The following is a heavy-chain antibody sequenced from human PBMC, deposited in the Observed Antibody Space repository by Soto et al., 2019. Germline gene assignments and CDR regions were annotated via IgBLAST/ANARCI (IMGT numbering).Heavy chain of an antibody. CDR2: IWYDGNNK. CDR3: ARGNYGASGIDY. D-gene: IGHD1-7*01. Sequence: VGSLRLSCEGSGFTFSNYGIHWVRQAPGMGLDWVAVIWYDGNNKYYSESVKGRFTISRDNSKNTVFLEMSSLRAEDTAVYYCARGNYGASGIDYWGPGALVTVSS. V-gene: IGHV3-33*01. J-gene: IGHJ4*02. CDR1: GFTFSNYG.